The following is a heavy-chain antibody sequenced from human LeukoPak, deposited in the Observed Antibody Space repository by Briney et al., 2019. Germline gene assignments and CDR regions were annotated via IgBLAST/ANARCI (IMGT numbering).Heavy chain of an antibody. CDR1: GFTLSSYW. J-gene: IGHJ2*01. Sequence: PGGSLRLSCAASGFTLSSYWMSWVRQAPGKGLEWVANIKQDGSEKYYVDSVKGRFTISRDNAKNSLYLQMNSLRAEDTAVYYCARNWERNWYFDLWGRGTLVTVSS. CDR3: ARNWERNWYFDL. V-gene: IGHV3-7*01. CDR2: IKQDGSEK. D-gene: IGHD7-27*01.